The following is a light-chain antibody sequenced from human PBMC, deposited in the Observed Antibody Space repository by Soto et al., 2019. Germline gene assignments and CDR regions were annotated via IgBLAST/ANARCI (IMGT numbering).Light chain of an antibody. V-gene: IGLV2-8*01. J-gene: IGLJ3*02. CDR1: SSDVGAYDL. CDR2: EVN. Sequence: QSALTQPPSVSGSPGQSVTISCTGNSSDVGAYDLVSWYQQHPGKAPKLMIYEVNKRPSGVPDRFSGSKSGNTASLTVSGGHEEDEAYYSRKSLTGGKVVVGGGTKMTV. CDR3: KSLTGGKVV.